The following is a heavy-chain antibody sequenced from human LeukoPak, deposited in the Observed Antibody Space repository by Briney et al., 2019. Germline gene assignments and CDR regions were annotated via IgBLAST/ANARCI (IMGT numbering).Heavy chain of an antibody. Sequence: SETLPLTCTVSGGPISSYYWSWIRQPPGKGLEWIGYIYYSGSTNYNPSLKSRVTISVDTSKNQFSLKLSSVTAADTAVYYCARGYYGSGSYDYWGQGTLVTVSS. D-gene: IGHD3-10*01. CDR1: GGPISSYY. CDR3: ARGYYGSGSYDY. V-gene: IGHV4-59*08. J-gene: IGHJ4*02. CDR2: IYYSGST.